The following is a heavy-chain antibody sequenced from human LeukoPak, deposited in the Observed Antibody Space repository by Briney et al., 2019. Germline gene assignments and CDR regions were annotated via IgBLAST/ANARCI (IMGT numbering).Heavy chain of an antibody. Sequence: ASVKVSCKASGYTFTSYGISWVRQAPGQGLEWIGWISTYNGNTDYAQKLQGRVTMTTDTSTNTAYMELRSLRSDDTAVYYCARVSAGGEFYFDYWGQGTLVTVSS. CDR3: ARVSAGGEFYFDY. CDR2: ISTYNGNT. J-gene: IGHJ4*02. D-gene: IGHD1-1*01. CDR1: GYTFTSYG. V-gene: IGHV1-18*01.